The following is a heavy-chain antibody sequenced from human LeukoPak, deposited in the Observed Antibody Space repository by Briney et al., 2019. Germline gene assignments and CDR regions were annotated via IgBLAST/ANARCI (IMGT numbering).Heavy chain of an antibody. V-gene: IGHV1-24*01. CDR3: ATVNYSVAFDI. D-gene: IGHD4-11*01. J-gene: IGHJ3*02. Sequence: ASVKVSCKASGGTFSSYAISWVRQAPGQGLEWMGGFDPEDGETIYAQKFQGRVTMTGDTSTDTAYMELSSLRSEDTAVYYCATVNYSVAFDIWGQGTMVTVSS. CDR1: GGTFSSYA. CDR2: FDPEDGET.